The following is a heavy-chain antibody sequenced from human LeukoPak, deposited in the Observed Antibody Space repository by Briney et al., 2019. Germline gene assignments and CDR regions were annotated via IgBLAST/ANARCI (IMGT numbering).Heavy chain of an antibody. CDR1: GFTVSSNY. CDR3: AKQGSRLVYGMDV. D-gene: IGHD6-19*01. V-gene: IGHV3-66*04. Sequence: GGSLRLSCAASGFTVSSNYMSWVRQAPGKGLEWVSVIYSGGSTYYADSVKGRFTISRDNSKNTLYLQMNSLRAEDTAVYYCAKQGSRLVYGMDVWGQGTTVTVSS. J-gene: IGHJ6*02. CDR2: IYSGGST.